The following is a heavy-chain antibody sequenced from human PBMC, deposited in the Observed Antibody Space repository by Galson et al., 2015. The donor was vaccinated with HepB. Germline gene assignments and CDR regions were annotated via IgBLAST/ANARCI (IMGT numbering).Heavy chain of an antibody. D-gene: IGHD3-10*01. J-gene: IGHJ6*03. CDR2: FIPMFGTA. CDR1: GGTFRSYA. V-gene: IGHV1-69*13. CDR3: ARDKKPSTVRRGVIENNFYCKDV. Sequence: SVKVSCKASGGTFRSYAISWVRQAPGQGLEWMGGFIPMFGTANYAQKFQGRVTITADESTSTAYMEVSSLRSEDTAVYYCARDKKPSTVRRGVIENNFYCKDVWGKGTPVTVSS.